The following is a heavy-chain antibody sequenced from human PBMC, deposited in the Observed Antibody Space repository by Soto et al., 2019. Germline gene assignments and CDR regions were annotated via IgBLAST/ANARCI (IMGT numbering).Heavy chain of an antibody. CDR1: GFTFSSYW. Sequence: EVQLVESGGGLVQPGGSLRLSCAASGFTFSSYWMSWVRQAPGKGLEWVANIKQDGSEKYYVDSVKGRFTISRDNAKNSLYLQMNSLRAEATAVYYCARAYGDYVNWYFDLWGRGTLVTVSS. J-gene: IGHJ2*01. V-gene: IGHV3-7*01. D-gene: IGHD4-17*01. CDR2: IKQDGSEK. CDR3: ARAYGDYVNWYFDL.